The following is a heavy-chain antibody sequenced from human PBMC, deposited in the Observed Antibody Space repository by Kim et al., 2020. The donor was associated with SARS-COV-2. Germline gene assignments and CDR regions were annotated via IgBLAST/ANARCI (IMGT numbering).Heavy chain of an antibody. D-gene: IGHD3-3*01. CDR3: ARPRITIFGVVITGNWFDP. CDR1: GGSISSSSYY. V-gene: IGHV4-39*01. J-gene: IGHJ5*02. Sequence: SETLSLTCTVSGGSISSSSYYWGWIRQPPGKGLEWIGSIYYSGSTYYNPSLKSRVTISVDTSKNQFSLKLSSVTAADTAVYYCARPRITIFGVVITGNWFDPWGQGTLVTVSS. CDR2: IYYSGST.